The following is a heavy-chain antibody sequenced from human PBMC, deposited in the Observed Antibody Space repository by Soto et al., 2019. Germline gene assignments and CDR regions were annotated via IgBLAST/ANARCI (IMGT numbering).Heavy chain of an antibody. J-gene: IGHJ4*02. CDR3: ARDCKRYRRAAGPIEY. CDR1: GDSISSGDYY. Sequence: SETLSLTCTVSGDSISSGDYYWSWIRQPPGKGLEWIGCIYYSGNTYYNPSLKRRFSISVDTSKNQFSLQLSSVTVADTAVYYCARDCKRYRRAAGPIEYWGLGTLVNVSS. V-gene: IGHV4-30-4*01. CDR2: IYYSGNT. D-gene: IGHD2-2*01.